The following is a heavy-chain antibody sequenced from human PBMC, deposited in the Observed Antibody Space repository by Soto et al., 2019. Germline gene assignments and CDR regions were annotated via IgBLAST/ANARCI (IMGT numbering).Heavy chain of an antibody. V-gene: IGHV3-74*01. J-gene: IGHJ4*02. CDR1: VFTCSSYW. D-gene: IGHD1-26*01. Sequence: GGSLRLSCAASVFTCSSYWMHWVRQAPGKGLVWVSRVNSDGSITNYADAVKGRFTISRDNAKNTLYLQMDGLRAEDTAVYYCARVGATTWYWGQGTLVTVSS. CDR3: ARVGATTWY. CDR2: VNSDGSIT.